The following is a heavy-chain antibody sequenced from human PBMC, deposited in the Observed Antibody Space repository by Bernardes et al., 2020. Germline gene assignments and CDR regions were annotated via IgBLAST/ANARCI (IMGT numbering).Heavy chain of an antibody. CDR2: INHSGST. Sequence: ETLSLTCAVYGGSFSGYYWSWIRQPPGKGLEWIGEINHSGSTNYNPSLKSRVTISVDTSKNQFSLKLSSVTAADTAVYYCARARARDDYYGMDVWGQGTTVTVSS. CDR1: GGSFSGYY. V-gene: IGHV4-34*01. D-gene: IGHD3-3*01. CDR3: ARARARDDYYGMDV. J-gene: IGHJ6*02.